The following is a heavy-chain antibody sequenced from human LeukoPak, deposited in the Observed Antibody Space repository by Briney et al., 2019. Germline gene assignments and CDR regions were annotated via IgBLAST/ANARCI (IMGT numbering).Heavy chain of an antibody. V-gene: IGHV4-30-4*08. D-gene: IGHD1-1*01. J-gene: IGHJ3*02. CDR1: GGSISSDDYY. CDR3: ARLEPADDAFDI. Sequence: SETLSLTCTVSGGSISSDDYYWSWIRQPPGKGLEWIGYIYYSGSTYYNPSLKSRVTISVDTSKNQFSLKLSSVTAVDTAVYYCARLEPADDAFDIWGEGTMVTVSS. CDR2: IYYSGST.